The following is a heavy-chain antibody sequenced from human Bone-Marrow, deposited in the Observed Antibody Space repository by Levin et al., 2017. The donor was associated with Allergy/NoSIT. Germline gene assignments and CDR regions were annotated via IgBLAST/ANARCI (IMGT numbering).Heavy chain of an antibody. CDR2: IKQDGSEK. CDR1: GFSFSSYW. Sequence: SCAASGFSFSSYWMSWVRQTPGKGLEWVANIKQDGSEKYYVESVRGRFTISRDNAKNSLFLQMNNLGVEDTGLYYCTKGAQLFVAWGKGTLVTVSS. CDR3: TKGAQLFVA. D-gene: IGHD5-18*01. V-gene: IGHV3-7*01. J-gene: IGHJ5*02.